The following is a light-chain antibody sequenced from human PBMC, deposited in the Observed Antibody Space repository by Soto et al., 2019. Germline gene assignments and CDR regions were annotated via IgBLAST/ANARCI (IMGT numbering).Light chain of an antibody. CDR3: QQYNNWPWT. V-gene: IGKV3-15*01. CDR2: GAS. Sequence: EIVMTQSPVTLSVSPGERATLSCRASQSVSSNLAWYQQKPGQAPRLLIYGASIRATGIPARFSGSGSGTEFTLTISSLQSVGFAVYYCQQYNNWPWTFGQGTKVEIK. J-gene: IGKJ1*01. CDR1: QSVSSN.